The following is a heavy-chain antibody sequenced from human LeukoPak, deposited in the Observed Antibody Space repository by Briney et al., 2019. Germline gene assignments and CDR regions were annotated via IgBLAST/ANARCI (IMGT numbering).Heavy chain of an antibody. CDR3: ARDNRSGYYTV. D-gene: IGHD3-3*01. Sequence: GGSLRLSCAASGFTFSSYAMSWVRQAPGKGLEWVSAISGSGGSTYYADSVKGRFTISRDSSKNTLYLQMNSLRSDDTAVYYCARDNRSGYYTVWGQGTLVTVSS. CDR2: ISGSGGST. V-gene: IGHV3-23*01. CDR1: GFTFSSYA. J-gene: IGHJ4*02.